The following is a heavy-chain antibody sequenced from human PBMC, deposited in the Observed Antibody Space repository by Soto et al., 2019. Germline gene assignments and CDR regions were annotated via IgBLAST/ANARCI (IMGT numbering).Heavy chain of an antibody. CDR1: GFTVSSNY. D-gene: IGHD3-10*01. V-gene: IGHV3-53*01. CDR2: IYSGGST. Sequence: LRLSCAASGFTVSSNYMSWVRQAPGKGLEWVSVIYSGGSTYYADSVKGRFTISRDNSKNTLYLQMNSLRAEDTAVYYCARDRSYGSGSLDYWGQGTLVTVSS. CDR3: ARDRSYGSGSLDY. J-gene: IGHJ4*02.